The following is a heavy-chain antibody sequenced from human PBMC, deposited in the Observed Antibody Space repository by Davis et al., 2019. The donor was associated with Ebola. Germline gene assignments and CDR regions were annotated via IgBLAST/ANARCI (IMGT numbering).Heavy chain of an antibody. J-gene: IGHJ6*02. Sequence: ASVKVSCKASGYTFTGYYMHWVRQAPGQGLEWMGWINPNSGGTNYAQKFQGRVTMTRDTSISTAYMELSRLRSDDTAVYYCARDSYQLHYYYYGMDVWGQGTLVTVSS. CDR3: ARDSYQLHYYYYGMDV. CDR2: INPNSGGT. D-gene: IGHD2-2*01. V-gene: IGHV1-2*02. CDR1: GYTFTGYY.